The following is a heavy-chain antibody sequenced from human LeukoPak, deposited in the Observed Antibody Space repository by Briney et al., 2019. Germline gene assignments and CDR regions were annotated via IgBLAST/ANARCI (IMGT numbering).Heavy chain of an antibody. V-gene: IGHV1-2*02. CDR1: GYTFTGYY. CDR3: ARERDTAMVTGDAFDI. CDR2: INPNSGGT. Sequence: ASVKVSCKASGYTFTGYYMHWVRQAPGQGLERMGWINPNSGGTNYAQKFQGRVTMTRDTSISTAYMELSRLRSDDTAVYYCARERDTAMVTGDAFDIWGQGTMVTVSS. D-gene: IGHD5-18*01. J-gene: IGHJ3*02.